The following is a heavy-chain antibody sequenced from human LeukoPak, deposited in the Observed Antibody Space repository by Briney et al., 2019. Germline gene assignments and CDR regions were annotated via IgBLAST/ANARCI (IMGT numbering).Heavy chain of an antibody. CDR2: IYWDDDK. CDR3: AQWVWGSEGSTSRLDP. D-gene: IGHD7-27*01. V-gene: IGHV2-5*02. J-gene: IGHJ5*02. Sequence: ESGPTLVKPTQTLTLTCIFSGFSLSISGVGVAWIRQPPGKALEWLAVIYWDDDKRYSLSLKRRLTITKDTSKNQVVLTVTNMDPVDTATYYCAQWVWGSEGSTSRLDPWGQGTLVTVSS. CDR1: GFSLSISGVG.